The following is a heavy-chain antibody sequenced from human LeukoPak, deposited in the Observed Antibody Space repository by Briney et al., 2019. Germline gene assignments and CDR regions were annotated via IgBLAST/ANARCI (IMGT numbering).Heavy chain of an antibody. Sequence: SETLSLTCTVSLDSTTSNFWSWVRQPPGKGLEWIGEIHRSGSPNYNPSLQSRVTISIDRSRNQIVLELSSVTAADTAVYFCARPLGDPARTAFDLWGQGTMVSVSS. CDR1: LDSTTSNF. V-gene: IGHV4-4*02. J-gene: IGHJ3*01. CDR2: IHRSGSP. D-gene: IGHD3-16*01. CDR3: ARPLGDPARTAFDL.